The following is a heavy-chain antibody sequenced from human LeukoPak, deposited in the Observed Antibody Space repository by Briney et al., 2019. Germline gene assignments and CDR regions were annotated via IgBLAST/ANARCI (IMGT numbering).Heavy chain of an antibody. J-gene: IGHJ4*02. CDR1: VFTFSRYS. CDR2: ISSSSSYI. D-gene: IGHD3-10*02. Sequence: PGGALRLSCAASVFTFSRYSMNWVRQAPGKGLEWVSSISSSSSYIYYADSVKGRFTISRDNAKNSLYLQMNSLRAEDTAVYYCARGLFGEVEEGYWGQGTLVTVSS. CDR3: ARGLFGEVEEGY. V-gene: IGHV3-21*01.